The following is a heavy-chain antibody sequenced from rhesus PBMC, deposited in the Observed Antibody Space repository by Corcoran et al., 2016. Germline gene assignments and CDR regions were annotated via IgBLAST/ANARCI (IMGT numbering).Heavy chain of an antibody. CDR2: ISGSGGST. D-gene: IGHD5-42*01. J-gene: IGHJ2*01. V-gene: IGHV4-173*01. CDR1: GGSISSNY. CDR3: ARVAGDTWYFDL. Sequence: QVQLQESGPGLVKPSETLSLTCAVSGGSISSNYWCWIRPPPGKGLEWIERISGSGGSTDYNPSLKSRVTISTDTSKNQFSLKLSSVTAADTAVYYCARVAGDTWYFDLWGPGTPITISS.